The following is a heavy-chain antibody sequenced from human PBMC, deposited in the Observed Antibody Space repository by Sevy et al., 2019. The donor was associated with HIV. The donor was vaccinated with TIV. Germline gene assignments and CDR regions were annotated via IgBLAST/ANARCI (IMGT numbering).Heavy chain of an antibody. J-gene: IGHJ4*02. CDR1: GFTFSSYA. V-gene: IGHV3-30-3*01. CDR3: ARSRSYYDFWSCYGGYFDY. D-gene: IGHD3-3*01. Sequence: GKSLKISCAASGFTFSSYAMHWVRQAPGKGLQWVAVISYDRSNKYDADSVKGRFTISRDNSKNTLYQQMNSLRAEDTDVYHCARSRSYYDFWSCYGGYFDYWGQGTPVTVSS. CDR2: ISYDRSNK.